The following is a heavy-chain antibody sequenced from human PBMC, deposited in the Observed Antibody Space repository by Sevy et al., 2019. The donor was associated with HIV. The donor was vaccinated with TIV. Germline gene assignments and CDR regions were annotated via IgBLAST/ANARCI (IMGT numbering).Heavy chain of an antibody. D-gene: IGHD3-22*01. CDR2: VYHSGTT. V-gene: IGHV4-59*12. CDR1: GVSITSYY. J-gene: IGHJ2*01. CDR3: ARVRRRPPVVDSNWYFDV. Sequence: SETLSLTCAVSGVSITSYYWNWIRQSPGKGLEWIAYVYHSGTTSYNPSLKSRVSISLDTSRKQFSLTLYSVTAADTAIYCCARVRRRPPVVDSNWYFDVWGRGTLVTVSS.